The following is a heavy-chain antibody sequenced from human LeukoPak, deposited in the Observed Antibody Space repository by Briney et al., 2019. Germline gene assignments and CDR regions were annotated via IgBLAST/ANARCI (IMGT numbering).Heavy chain of an antibody. Sequence: ASVKVSCKASGGTFSSYAISWVRQAPGQGLEWMGRIIPIFSIANYAQKFQGRVTITADKSTSTAYMELSSLRSEDTAVYYCARVAHCSSTSCYSGLYYFDYWGQGTLVTVSS. J-gene: IGHJ4*02. CDR2: IIPIFSIA. D-gene: IGHD2-2*02. V-gene: IGHV1-69*04. CDR1: GGTFSSYA. CDR3: ARVAHCSSTSCYSGLYYFDY.